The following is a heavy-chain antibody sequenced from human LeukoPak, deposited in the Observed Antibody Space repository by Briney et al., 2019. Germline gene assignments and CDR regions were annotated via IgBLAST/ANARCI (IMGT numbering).Heavy chain of an antibody. D-gene: IGHD3-16*01. CDR2: IYYSGST. V-gene: IGHV4-39*01. CDR1: GGSISSYY. J-gene: IGHJ4*02. Sequence: SETLSLTCTVSGGSISSYYWGWIRQPRGKGLEWIGSIYYSGSTYYNSSLKSRVTISVDTSKNQFSLQLTSVTAADTAVYYCARGNYEYVWGGIDYWGQGTLVTVSS. CDR3: ARGNYEYVWGGIDY.